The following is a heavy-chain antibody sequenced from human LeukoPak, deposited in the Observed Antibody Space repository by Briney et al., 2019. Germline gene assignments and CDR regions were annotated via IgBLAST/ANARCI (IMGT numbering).Heavy chain of an antibody. CDR1: GGSISSYY. V-gene: IGHV4-59*01. Sequence: SETLSLTCTVSGGSISSYYWSWIRRPPGKGLEWIGYIYYSGSTNYNPSLKSRVTISVDTSKNQFSLKLSSVTAADTAVYYCARDGGGYYYYYMDVWGKGTTVTVSS. CDR3: ARDGGGYYYYYMDV. CDR2: IYYSGST. J-gene: IGHJ6*03. D-gene: IGHD3-16*01.